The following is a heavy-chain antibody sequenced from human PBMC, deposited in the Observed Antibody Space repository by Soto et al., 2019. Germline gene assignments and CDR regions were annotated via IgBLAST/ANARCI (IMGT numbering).Heavy chain of an antibody. CDR2: INAGNGNT. CDR3: ASVTTAAGIGNWFDP. Sequence: ASVKVSCKASGYTFTSYAMHWVRQAPGQRLEWMGWINAGNGNTKYSQKFQGRVTITRDTSASTAYMELSSLRSEDTAVYYCASVTTAAGIGNWFDPWGQGTLVTVSS. D-gene: IGHD6-13*01. J-gene: IGHJ5*02. CDR1: GYTFTSYA. V-gene: IGHV1-3*01.